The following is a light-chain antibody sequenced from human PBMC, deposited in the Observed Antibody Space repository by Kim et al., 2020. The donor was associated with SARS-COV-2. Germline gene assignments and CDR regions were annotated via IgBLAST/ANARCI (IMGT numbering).Light chain of an antibody. J-gene: IGLJ1*01. CDR1: NTDSGPYAF. V-gene: IGLV2-14*03. Sequence: GQSITISCPRTNTDSGPYAFVSWYQQNQRSAPKLIIYDVSKRHSGLSERFSGSKSGSAASLTISGLRTEDEFFYYCASFTIGSTYVFGAGTKVTVL. CDR3: ASFTIGSTYV. CDR2: DVS.